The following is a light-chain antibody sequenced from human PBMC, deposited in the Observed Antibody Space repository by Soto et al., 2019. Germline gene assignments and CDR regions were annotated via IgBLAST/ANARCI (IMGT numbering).Light chain of an antibody. CDR2: SAS. CDR3: HHFGSLPET. J-gene: IGKJ1*01. V-gene: IGKV3-20*01. Sequence: EVVLTQSPGTLSLSPGEKGTLSCRASQSVASSYLAWYQKNPGRSPRLFFYSASSRATGIPDRFSGSGSETDFTLTISRLGREDFAVYYCHHFGSLPETCGQGTNVE. CDR1: QSVASSY.